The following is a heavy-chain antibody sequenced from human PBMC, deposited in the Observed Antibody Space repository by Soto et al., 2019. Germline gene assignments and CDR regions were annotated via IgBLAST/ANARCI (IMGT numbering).Heavy chain of an antibody. CDR3: ARAYYDFWSGYYLDWFDP. CDR2: IWYDGSNK. D-gene: IGHD3-3*01. J-gene: IGHJ5*02. V-gene: IGHV3-33*01. Sequence: GGSLRLSCAASGFTFSSYGMHWVRQAPGKGLEWVAAIWYDGSNKYYADSVKGRFTISRDNSKNTLYLQMNSLRAEDTAVYYCARAYYDFWSGYYLDWFDPWGQGTLVTVSS. CDR1: GFTFSSYG.